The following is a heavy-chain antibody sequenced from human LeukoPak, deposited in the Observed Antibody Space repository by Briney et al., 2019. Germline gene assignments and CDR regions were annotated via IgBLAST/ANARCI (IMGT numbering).Heavy chain of an antibody. CDR3: ARDVRYASGWSTPES. CDR2: IYSSGSA. CDR1: GGSIINHY. D-gene: IGHD6-19*01. J-gene: IGHJ5*02. V-gene: IGHV4-4*07. Sequence: PETLSLTCTVSGGSIINHYWSWIRQPAGKRLEWIGRIYSSGSANYSPSLKSRVSMSIDTSNNHFSLNLTSVTAADTALYFCARDVRYASGWSTPESWGQGTLVTVSS.